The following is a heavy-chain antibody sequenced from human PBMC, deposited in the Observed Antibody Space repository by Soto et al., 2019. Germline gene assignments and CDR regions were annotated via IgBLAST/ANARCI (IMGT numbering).Heavy chain of an antibody. CDR3: AKAKRSGYSYGFLPDY. D-gene: IGHD5-18*01. CDR2: ISNDGSSK. Sequence: QVQLVESGGGVVQPGRSLRLSCAASGFTFSSYGMHWVRQAPGKGLEWVAVISNDGSSKYYADSVKGGFTISRDNSKNSLYGQMSSLCAEDMAVYYCAKAKRSGYSYGFLPDYWVQGTLVTVSS. V-gene: IGHV3-30*18. J-gene: IGHJ4*02. CDR1: GFTFSSYG.